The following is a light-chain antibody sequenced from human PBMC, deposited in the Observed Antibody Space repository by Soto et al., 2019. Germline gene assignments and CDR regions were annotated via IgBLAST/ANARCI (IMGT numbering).Light chain of an antibody. V-gene: IGKV1-39*01. Sequence: DIQMTQSPSAMSASVGDRVTITCRASQSISTYLNWYRQRPGKAPKVLIYGASSLQSGVPSRFSGSRSGPDFTLTISSLQPEDFATYYCQQSYSSPPTFGQGTKVDIK. J-gene: IGKJ1*01. CDR2: GAS. CDR1: QSISTY. CDR3: QQSYSSPPT.